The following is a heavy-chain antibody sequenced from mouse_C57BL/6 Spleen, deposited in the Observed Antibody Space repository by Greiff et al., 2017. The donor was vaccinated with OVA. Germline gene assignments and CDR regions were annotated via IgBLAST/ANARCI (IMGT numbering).Heavy chain of an antibody. V-gene: IGHV1-64*01. CDR1: GSTFTSYW. CDR2: IHPNSGST. CDR3: ETEPAWFAY. Sequence: QVQLQQSGAELVKPGASVQLSCTASGSTFTSYWLHWVKQRPGQGLEWIGMIHPNSGSTNYNEKFKSKATLTVDKSSSTAYLQLRSLPSEDSAVYYWETEPAWFAYWGKGTRVTVSA. J-gene: IGHJ3*01.